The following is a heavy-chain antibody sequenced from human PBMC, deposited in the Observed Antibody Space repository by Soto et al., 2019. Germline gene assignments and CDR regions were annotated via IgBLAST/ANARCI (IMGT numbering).Heavy chain of an antibody. V-gene: IGHV1-18*01. CDR3: ATGPAPYYYYGMDV. Sequence: ASVKVSCKASGYTFTSYGISWVRQAPGQGLEWMGWISAYNGNTNYAQKFQGRVTMTEDTSTDTAYMELSSLRSEDTAVYYCATGPAPYYYYGMDVWGQGTTVTVSS. CDR1: GYTFTSYG. J-gene: IGHJ6*02. CDR2: ISAYNGNT.